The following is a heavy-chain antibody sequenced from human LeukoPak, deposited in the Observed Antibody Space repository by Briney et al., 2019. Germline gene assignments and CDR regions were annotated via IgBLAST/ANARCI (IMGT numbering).Heavy chain of an antibody. CDR3: ASHLPAPGYSDWLFSFDY. Sequence: ASVKVSCKASGYTFITYGISWVRQAPGQGLEWMGWINTNTGNPTYAQGFTGRFVFSLDTSVSTAYLQISSLKAEDTAVYYCASHLPAPGYSDWLFSFDYWGQGTLVTVSS. CDR2: INTNTGNP. J-gene: IGHJ4*02. CDR1: GYTFITYG. V-gene: IGHV7-4-1*02. D-gene: IGHD3-9*01.